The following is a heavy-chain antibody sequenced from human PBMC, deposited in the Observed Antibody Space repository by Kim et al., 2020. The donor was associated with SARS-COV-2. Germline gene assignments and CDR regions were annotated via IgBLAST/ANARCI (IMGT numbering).Heavy chain of an antibody. CDR2: ISYGGTT. Sequence: SETLSLTCSVSGGSVSGRNYYWNWIRQPPGKGLQWIGYISYGGTTSSNPSLKSRVTISLDTTTNQFSLKLTSVTVADTAVYYCARDAAGRPYNYGVDVWGQGTTVTVSS. D-gene: IGHD3-10*01. CDR1: GGSVSGRNYY. CDR3: ARDAAGRPYNYGVDV. V-gene: IGHV4-61*01. J-gene: IGHJ6*02.